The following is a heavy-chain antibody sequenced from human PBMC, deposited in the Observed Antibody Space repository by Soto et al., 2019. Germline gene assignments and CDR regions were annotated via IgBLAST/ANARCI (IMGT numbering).Heavy chain of an antibody. CDR3: AKTFDDTIFGVVSKEGGFDY. Sequence: PGGSLRLSCAASGFTFSSYAMSWVRQAPGKGLEWVSAISGSGGSTYYADSVKGRFTISRDNSKNTLYLQMNSLRAEDTAVYYCAKTFDDTIFGVVSKEGGFDYWGQGTLVTVSS. CDR2: ISGSGGST. J-gene: IGHJ4*02. D-gene: IGHD3-3*01. CDR1: GFTFSSYA. V-gene: IGHV3-23*01.